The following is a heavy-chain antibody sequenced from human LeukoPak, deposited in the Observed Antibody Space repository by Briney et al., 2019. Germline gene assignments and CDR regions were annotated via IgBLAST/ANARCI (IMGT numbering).Heavy chain of an antibody. V-gene: IGHV4-39*07. J-gene: IGHJ3*02. Sequence: SETLSLTCTVSGGSISSSSYYWGWIRQPPGKGLEWIGSIYYSGSTYYNPSLKSRVTISVDTSKNQFSLKLSSVTAADTAIYYCARSTYYYDSSGYHAFDIWGQGTMVTVSS. D-gene: IGHD3-22*01. CDR1: GGSISSSSYY. CDR2: IYYSGST. CDR3: ARSTYYYDSSGYHAFDI.